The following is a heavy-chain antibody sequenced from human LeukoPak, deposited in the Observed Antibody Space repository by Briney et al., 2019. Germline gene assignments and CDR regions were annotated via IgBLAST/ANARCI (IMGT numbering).Heavy chain of an antibody. CDR3: ARGYYYYYYYYMDV. Sequence: SETLSLTCTVSGGSTSSYYWSWIRQPPGKGLEWIGYIYYSGSTNYNPSLKSRVTISEDTSKNQFSLKLSSVTAADTAVYYCARGYYYYYYYYMDVWGKGTTVTVSS. V-gene: IGHV4-59*01. D-gene: IGHD1-26*01. CDR2: IYYSGST. J-gene: IGHJ6*03. CDR1: GGSTSSYY.